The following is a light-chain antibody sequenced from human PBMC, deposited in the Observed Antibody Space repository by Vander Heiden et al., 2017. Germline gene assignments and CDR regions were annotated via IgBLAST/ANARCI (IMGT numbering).Light chain of an antibody. V-gene: IGKV1-8*01. CDR3: QQYYSYPVT. Sequence: AIRMTQSPSSFSASTGDRVTITCRASQGISSHLAWYQQKPGKAPKLLIYGASTLQRGVPSRFSGSGSGTDLTVTISFLQSEDLATYYCQQYYSYPVTFGGGTKVEIK. CDR2: GAS. J-gene: IGKJ4*01. CDR1: QGISSH.